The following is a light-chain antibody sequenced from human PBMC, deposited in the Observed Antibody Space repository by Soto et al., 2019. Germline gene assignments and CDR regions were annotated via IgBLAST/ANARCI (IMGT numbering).Light chain of an antibody. CDR1: SSDVGGYNY. CDR3: RSYAGSNNLV. V-gene: IGLV2-8*01. J-gene: IGLJ2*01. CDR2: EVS. Sequence: QSALTQPPSASGSPGQSVTISCTGTSSDVGGYNYVSWYQQHPGKAPKLMIYEVSKRASGVPDRFSGSKSGNTASLTVSGLPGEDEADYCCRSYAGSNNLVFGGGTKLTVL.